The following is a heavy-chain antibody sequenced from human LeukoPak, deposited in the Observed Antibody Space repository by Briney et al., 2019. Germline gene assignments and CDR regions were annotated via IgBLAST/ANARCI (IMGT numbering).Heavy chain of an antibody. CDR1: GGSISSGDYY. D-gene: IGHD2-21*02. J-gene: IGHJ4*02. Sequence: SETLSLTCTVSGGSISSGDYYWSWIRQPPGKGLEWIGYIYYSGNTYYNPSLKSRVTISVDTSKSQFSLKLTSVTAADTAVYYCAREILAYCDGDCYSAPFDYWGQGTLVTVSS. CDR3: AREILAYCDGDCYSAPFDY. CDR2: IYYSGNT. V-gene: IGHV4-30-4*01.